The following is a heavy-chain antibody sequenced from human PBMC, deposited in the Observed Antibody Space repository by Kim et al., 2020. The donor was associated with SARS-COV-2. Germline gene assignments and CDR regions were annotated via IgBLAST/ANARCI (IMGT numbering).Heavy chain of an antibody. J-gene: IGHJ4*02. V-gene: IGHV1-18*01. CDR3: ARGRFLEWVEYYFDY. Sequence: QLQGRVTMTTDTSTSTAYMELRSLRSDDTAVYYCARGRFLEWVEYYFDYWGQGTLVTVSS. D-gene: IGHD3-3*01.